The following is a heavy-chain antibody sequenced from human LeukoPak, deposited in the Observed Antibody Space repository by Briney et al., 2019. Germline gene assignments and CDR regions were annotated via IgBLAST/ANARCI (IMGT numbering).Heavy chain of an antibody. Sequence: SVKVSCKASGGTFSSYAISWVRQAPGQGLEWMGGIIPIFGTANYAQKFQGRVTITADESTSTAYMELSRLRSEDTAVYYCARGGSGWYWGLDILGERTMVTVSS. CDR1: GGTFSSYA. CDR2: IIPIFGTA. D-gene: IGHD6-19*01. V-gene: IGHV1-69*13. CDR3: ARGGSGWYWGLDI. J-gene: IGHJ3*02.